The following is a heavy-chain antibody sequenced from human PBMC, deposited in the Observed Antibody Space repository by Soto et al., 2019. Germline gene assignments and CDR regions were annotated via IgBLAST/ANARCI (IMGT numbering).Heavy chain of an antibody. J-gene: IGHJ6*02. V-gene: IGHV4-61*01. D-gene: IGHD4-4*01. Sequence: QVQLQESGPGLVKPSETLSLNCTVSGGSVSSGSYYWSWILQPPGKGLEWIGYIYYSGSTNYNPSLKSRVTISVDTSTNQFALKLSSVTAADTAVYYCARDRPTTGGYYYYGMDVWGQGTTVTVSS. CDR1: GGSVSSGSYY. CDR3: ARDRPTTGGYYYYGMDV. CDR2: IYYSGST.